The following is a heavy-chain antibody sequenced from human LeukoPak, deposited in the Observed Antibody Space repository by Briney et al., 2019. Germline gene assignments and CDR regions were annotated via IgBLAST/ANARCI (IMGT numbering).Heavy chain of an antibody. D-gene: IGHD3-16*02. CDR1: GYTFTSYG. CDR3: ARVTYYYDYVWGSYRYNGPFDY. J-gene: IGHJ4*02. CDR2: ISAYNGNT. Sequence: ASVKVSCKASGYTFTSYGISWVRQAPGQGLEWMGWISAYNGNTNYAQKLQGRVTMTTDTSTSTAYMELRSLISDDTAVYYCARVTYYYDYVWGSYRYNGPFDYWGQGTLVTVSS. V-gene: IGHV1-18*01.